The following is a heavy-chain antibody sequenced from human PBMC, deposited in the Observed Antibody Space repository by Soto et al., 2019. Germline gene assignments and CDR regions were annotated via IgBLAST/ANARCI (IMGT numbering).Heavy chain of an antibody. D-gene: IGHD2-15*01. CDR2: ISRSSSHI. V-gene: IGHV3-21*01. CDR1: GFAFGSNS. J-gene: IGHJ4*02. Sequence: GGSLRLSCAASGFAFGSNSMNWVRQAPGKGLEWVSSISRSSSHIYYADSVRGLFTISRDNAKNAMYLQMNSLRGEDMAVYYCARDRCSGGACYSFDYWGQGTLVTVSS. CDR3: ARDRCSGGACYSFDY.